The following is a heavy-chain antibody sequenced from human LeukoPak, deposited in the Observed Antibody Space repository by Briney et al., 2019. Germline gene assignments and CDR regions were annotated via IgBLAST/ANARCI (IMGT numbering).Heavy chain of an antibody. CDR3: ARGNKLVRGVIINWFDP. CDR1: GFTLSSYA. Sequence: GRSLRLSCAASGFTLSSYAMHWVRQAPGKGLEWVAVISYDGSNKYYADSVKGRFTISRDNSKNTLYLQMNSLRAEDTAVYYCARGNKLVRGVIINWFDPWGQGTLVTVSS. CDR2: ISYDGSNK. V-gene: IGHV3-30-3*01. J-gene: IGHJ5*02. D-gene: IGHD3-10*01.